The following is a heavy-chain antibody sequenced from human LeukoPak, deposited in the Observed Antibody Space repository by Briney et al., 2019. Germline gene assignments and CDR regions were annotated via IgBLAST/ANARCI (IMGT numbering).Heavy chain of an antibody. CDR2: IKQDGSAK. J-gene: IGHJ4*02. CDR1: GFALSNHW. V-gene: IGHV3-7*03. CDR3: AKGDYSRPRTFDY. Sequence: GGSLRLSCTASGFALSNHWMNWVRQAPGKGLEWVANIKQDGSAKYCVDSVKGRFTISRDNTKNSLYLQMNSLRAEDTAVYYCAKGDYSRPRTFDYWGQGTLVTVSS. D-gene: IGHD4-17*01.